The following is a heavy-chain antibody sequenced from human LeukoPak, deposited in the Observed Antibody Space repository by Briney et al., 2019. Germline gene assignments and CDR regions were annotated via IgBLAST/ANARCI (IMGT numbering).Heavy chain of an antibody. V-gene: IGHV4-59*01. D-gene: IGHD6-13*01. Sequence: SETLSLTCTVSGGSISSYYCSWIRQPPGKGLEWIGYIYHSGSTNYNPSLKSRVTISVDTSKNQFSLKLSSVTAADTAVYYCARDRRYSSSWINWFDPWGQGTLVTVSS. J-gene: IGHJ5*02. CDR1: GGSISSYY. CDR3: ARDRRYSSSWINWFDP. CDR2: IYHSGST.